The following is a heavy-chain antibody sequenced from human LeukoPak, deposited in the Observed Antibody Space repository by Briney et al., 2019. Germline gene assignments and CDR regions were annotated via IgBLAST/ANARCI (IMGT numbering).Heavy chain of an antibody. CDR1: GGSISSYY. D-gene: IGHD2-2*02. CDR2: IYYSGST. Sequence: SETLSLTCTVSGGSISSYYWSWIRQPPGKGLEWIGYIYYSGSTNYNPSLKSRVTISVDTSKNQFSLKLSSVTAADTAVYYCARDRGVVPAAILAFDYWGQGTLVTVSS. J-gene: IGHJ4*02. V-gene: IGHV4-59*01. CDR3: ARDRGVVPAAILAFDY.